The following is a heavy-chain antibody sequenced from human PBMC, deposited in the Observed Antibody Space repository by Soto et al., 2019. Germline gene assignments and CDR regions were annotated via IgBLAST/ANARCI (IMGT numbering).Heavy chain of an antibody. CDR2: ISAYNGIT. D-gene: IGHD6-6*01. V-gene: IGHV1-18*04. Sequence: ASVRVSCKASGYTFTSYGISWVRQAPGQGLEWMGWISAYNGITNYAQKLQGRVTMTTDTSTSTAYMELRSLRSDDTAVYYCARCSIAARLYYYGMDVWVQGTTVTVSS. CDR3: ARCSIAARLYYYGMDV. J-gene: IGHJ6*02. CDR1: GYTFTSYG.